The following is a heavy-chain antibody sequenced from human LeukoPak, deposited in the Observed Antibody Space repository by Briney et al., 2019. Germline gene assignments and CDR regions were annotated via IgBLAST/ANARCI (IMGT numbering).Heavy chain of an antibody. D-gene: IGHD3-22*01. V-gene: IGHV4-59*12. CDR2: IYYSGST. Sequence: SETLSLTCTVSGGSISSYYWSWIRQPPGKGLEWIGYIYYSGSTNYNPSLKSRVTMSVDTSKNQFSLKLSSVTAADTAVYYCARSPEYYYDSSGYYLDYFDYWGQGTLVTVSS. J-gene: IGHJ4*02. CDR1: GGSISSYY. CDR3: ARSPEYYYDSSGYYLDYFDY.